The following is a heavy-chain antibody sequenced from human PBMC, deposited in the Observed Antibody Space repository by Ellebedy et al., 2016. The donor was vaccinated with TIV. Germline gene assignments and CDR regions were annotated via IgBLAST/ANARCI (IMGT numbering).Heavy chain of an antibody. V-gene: IGHV5-51*01. CDR2: IYPGDSDT. CDR3: ARDSGLDY. D-gene: IGHD1-14*01. Sequence: KVSCKGSGYSFTSYWIGWVRQIPGKGLEWMGIIYPGDSDTRYSPSFQGQVTISADKSISTAYLQWSSLKAPDTAMYYCARDSGLDYWGQGTLVTVSS. J-gene: IGHJ4*02. CDR1: GYSFTSYW.